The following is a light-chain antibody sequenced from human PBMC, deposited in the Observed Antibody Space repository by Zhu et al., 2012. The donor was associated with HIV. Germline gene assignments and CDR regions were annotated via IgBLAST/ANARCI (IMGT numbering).Light chain of an antibody. Sequence: DIQLTQSPSFLSASVGDRVTITCRASQGISNHLAWYHQKPGKAPKLLIYGASIVQTGVPSRFSGSGSGTEFTLTISSLQPEDFATYFCQHLTLYPTFGGGSRVEIK. J-gene: IGKJ4*01. CDR3: QHLTLYPT. V-gene: IGKV1-9*01. CDR1: QGISNH. CDR2: GAS.